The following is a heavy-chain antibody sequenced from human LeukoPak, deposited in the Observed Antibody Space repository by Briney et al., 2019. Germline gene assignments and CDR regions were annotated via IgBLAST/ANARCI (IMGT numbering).Heavy chain of an antibody. CDR1: GFTFSSFA. Sequence: GGSLRLSCAASGFTFSSFAMSWVRQAPGKGLEWVSGISGSGASTYYADSVKGRFTISRDNSQNTLYLQMNGLRAEDTAMYYCARARSNSGYYAALDYWGQGTLVTVSS. V-gene: IGHV3-23*01. D-gene: IGHD3-22*01. J-gene: IGHJ4*02. CDR3: ARARSNSGYYAALDY. CDR2: ISGSGAST.